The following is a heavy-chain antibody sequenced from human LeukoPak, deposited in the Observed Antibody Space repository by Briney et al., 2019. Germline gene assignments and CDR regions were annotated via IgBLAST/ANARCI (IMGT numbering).Heavy chain of an antibody. D-gene: IGHD3-22*01. Sequence: PSETLSLTCAVYGGSFCGYYWSWIRQPPGKGLEWIGEINHSGSTYYSPSLKSRVTISVDTSKNQFSLKLSSVTAADTAVYYCARRSGYYFDYWGQGTLVTVSS. V-gene: IGHV4-34*01. CDR2: INHSGST. CDR1: GGSFCGYY. CDR3: ARRSGYYFDY. J-gene: IGHJ4*02.